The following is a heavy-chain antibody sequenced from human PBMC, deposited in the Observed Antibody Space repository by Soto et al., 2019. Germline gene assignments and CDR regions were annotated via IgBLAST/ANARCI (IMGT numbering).Heavy chain of an antibody. V-gene: IGHV4-34*01. CDR2: INHSGST. CDR1: GGSFSGYY. D-gene: IGHD2-21*02. CDR3: ASSPVVTASRGWFDP. Sequence: QVQLQQWGAGLLKPSETLSLTCAVYGGSFSGYYWSWIRQPPGKGLEWIGEINHSGSTNYNPSLKSRVTLSVDTSKNQFSLKLSSVTAADTAVYYCASSPVVTASRGWFDPWGQGTLVTVSS. J-gene: IGHJ5*02.